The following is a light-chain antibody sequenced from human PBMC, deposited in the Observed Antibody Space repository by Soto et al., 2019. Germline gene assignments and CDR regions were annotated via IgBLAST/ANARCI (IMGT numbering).Light chain of an antibody. J-gene: IGKJ4*01. CDR1: RSLGSN. V-gene: IGKV3D-15*01. Sequence: EIVMTQSPATLSVSPGERATVSCRASRSLGSNLAWYQQKPGQAPRLLIYGASTRATGIPARFSGSGSGTEFTLTISSLQSEDVAVFYCQEPRGTFGGGTKVDIK. CDR2: GAS. CDR3: QEPRGT.